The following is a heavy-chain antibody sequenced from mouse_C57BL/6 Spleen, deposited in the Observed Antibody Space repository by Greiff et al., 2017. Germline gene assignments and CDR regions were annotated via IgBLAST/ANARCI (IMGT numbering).Heavy chain of an antibody. CDR2: IHPYSGGT. J-gene: IGHJ2*01. D-gene: IGHD1-1*01. Sequence: VQLQQSGAELVKPGASVKLSCKASGYTFTSYWMHWVKQRPGQGLEWIGMIHPYSGGTNYNEKFKCKATLTVDKSSSTTYMQLSSLTSEDSAVYDCARSRYGSRSDDWGQGTTLTVSS. CDR1: GYTFTSYW. CDR3: ARSRYGSRSDD. V-gene: IGHV1-64*01.